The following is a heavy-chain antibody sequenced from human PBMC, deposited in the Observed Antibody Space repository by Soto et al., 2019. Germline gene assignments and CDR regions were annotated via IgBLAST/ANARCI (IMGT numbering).Heavy chain of an antibody. D-gene: IGHD2-2*01. CDR2: IYDSGVT. CDR1: GAVVTSGENY. J-gene: IGHJ4*01. Sequence: LSLTCSVSGAVVTSGENYWSLVRQPPGKGLEGLGYIYDSGVTSYTPALQSRVTLSLDRPNKHVSLTLRSVTAADTALYPCAREPAHVSTVNDGGPGTLVNVSS. CDR3: AREPAHVSTVND. V-gene: IGHV4-30-4*08.